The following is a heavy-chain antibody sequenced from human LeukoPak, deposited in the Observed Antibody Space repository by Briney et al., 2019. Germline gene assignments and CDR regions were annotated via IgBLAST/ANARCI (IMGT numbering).Heavy chain of an antibody. CDR3: ARDTLNGPFVISLDY. CDR2: ISSDGRVG. D-gene: IGHD3-9*01. J-gene: IGHJ4*02. V-gene: IGHV3-48*03. CDR1: GFSFTSYE. Sequence: PGGSLRLSCAASGFSFTSYEMNWVRQAPEKGLEWVSHISSDGRVGRYVDSVRGRFTMSRDNAKNLLFLQMNGLRVEDTAVYYCARDTLNGPFVISLDYWGQGALVTVSS.